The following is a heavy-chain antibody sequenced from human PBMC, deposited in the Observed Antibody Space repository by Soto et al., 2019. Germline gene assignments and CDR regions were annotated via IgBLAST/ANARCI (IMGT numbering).Heavy chain of an antibody. D-gene: IGHD4-17*01. Sequence: RASVKVSCKASGGTFSSYAISWVRQAPGQGLEWMGGIIPIFGTANYAQKFQGRVTITADESTSTAYMELSSLRSEDTAVYYCARDLRTTVTTDYYYGMDVWGQGTTVTGSS. V-gene: IGHV1-69*13. J-gene: IGHJ6*02. CDR2: IIPIFGTA. CDR3: ARDLRTTVTTDYYYGMDV. CDR1: GGTFSSYA.